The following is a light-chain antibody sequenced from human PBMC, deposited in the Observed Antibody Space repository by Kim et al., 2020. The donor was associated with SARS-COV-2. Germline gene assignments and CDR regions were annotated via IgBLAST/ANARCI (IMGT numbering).Light chain of an antibody. V-gene: IGLV2-14*04. CDR3: SSYTSSSTALV. Sequence: QAITISCTGTSSDVGGYNHVSWYQQHPGKAPKLMIYDVSNRPSGVSTRFSGSKSGNTASLTISGLQAEDEADYYCSSYTSSSTALVFGGGTQLTVL. CDR2: DVS. J-gene: IGLJ3*02. CDR1: SSDVGGYNH.